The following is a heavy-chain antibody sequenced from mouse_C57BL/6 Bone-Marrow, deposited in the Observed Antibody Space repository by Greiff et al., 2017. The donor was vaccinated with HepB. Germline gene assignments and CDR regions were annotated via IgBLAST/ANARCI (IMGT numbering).Heavy chain of an antibody. Sequence: VQLQQPGAELVKPGASVKLSCKASGYTFTSYWMQWVKQRPGQGLEWIGEIDPSDSYTNYNQKFKGKATLTVDTSSSTAYMQLSSLTSEDSAVYYCARLSTLFAYWGQGTLVTVSA. V-gene: IGHV1-50*01. D-gene: IGHD1-1*01. CDR1: GYTFTSYW. J-gene: IGHJ3*01. CDR2: IDPSDSYT. CDR3: ARLSTLFAY.